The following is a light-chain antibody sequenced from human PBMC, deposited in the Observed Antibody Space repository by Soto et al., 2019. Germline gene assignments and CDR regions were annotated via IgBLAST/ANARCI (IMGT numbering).Light chain of an antibody. V-gene: IGKV3-11*01. CDR3: QQFSSYPLT. J-gene: IGKJ4*01. CDR1: PSTSSY. Sequence: LLTQSPATLSASPGQRVTLSCRASPSTSSYLAWYQQRSGQPSRRLIYDASSRATGIPDRFSDGGSGTDFTLTISRLEPEDFAVYYCQQFSSYPLTFGGGTKVDIK. CDR2: DAS.